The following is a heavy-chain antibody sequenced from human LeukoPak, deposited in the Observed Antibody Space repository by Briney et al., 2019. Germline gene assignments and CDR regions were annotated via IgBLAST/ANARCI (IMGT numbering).Heavy chain of an antibody. V-gene: IGHV4-59*01. CDR1: GGSFSGYY. Sequence: PSETLSLTCAVYGGSFSGYYWSWIRQPPGKGLEWIGYIYYSGSTNYNPSLKSRVTISVDTSKYQFSLKLSSVTAADTAVYYCARVYSSGWYDNFDYWGQGTLVSVSS. J-gene: IGHJ4*02. CDR2: IYYSGST. D-gene: IGHD6-19*01. CDR3: ARVYSSGWYDNFDY.